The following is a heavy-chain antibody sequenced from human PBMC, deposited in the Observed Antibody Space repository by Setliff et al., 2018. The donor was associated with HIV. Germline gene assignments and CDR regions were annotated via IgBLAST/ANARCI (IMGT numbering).Heavy chain of an antibody. CDR3: ARVGSSGIAVAVSYYYYGMDV. J-gene: IGHJ6*02. Sequence: GASVKVSCKASGYTFTSYGISWVRQAPGQGLEWMGWISAYNGNTNYAQKLQGRVTMTTDTSTSTAYMELRSLRSDDTAVYYCARVGSSGIAVAVSYYYYGMDVWGQGTTVT. CDR1: GYTFTSYG. D-gene: IGHD6-19*01. V-gene: IGHV1-18*01. CDR2: ISAYNGNT.